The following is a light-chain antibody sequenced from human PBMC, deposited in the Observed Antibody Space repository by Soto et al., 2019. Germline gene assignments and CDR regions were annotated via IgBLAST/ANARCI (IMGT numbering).Light chain of an antibody. Sequence: EIVLTQSPGTLSLSPGERATLSCRASQSVSSSYLAWYQQKPGQAPRLLIYGASSRATGIPDRFSGSGSGTDFTLTISRLEPVDFAVYYCQQYGSSSWTFGQGTKVVIK. CDR2: GAS. CDR3: QQYGSSSWT. V-gene: IGKV3-20*01. J-gene: IGKJ1*01. CDR1: QSVSSSY.